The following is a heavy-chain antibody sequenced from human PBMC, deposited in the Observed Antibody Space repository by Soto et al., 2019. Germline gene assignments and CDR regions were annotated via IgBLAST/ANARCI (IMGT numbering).Heavy chain of an antibody. J-gene: IGHJ4*02. CDR2: IYWNDDK. CDR1: GFSLSTSGVG. D-gene: IGHD3-16*02. CDR3: ARSYVWGSYRIYYFDY. Sequence: GPTLVNPTQTLTLTCTFSGFSLSTSGVGVGWIRQPPGKALEWLALIYWNDDKRYSPSLKSRLTITKDTSKNQVVLTMTNMDPVDTATYYCARSYVWGSYRIYYFDYWGQGTLVTVSS. V-gene: IGHV2-5*01.